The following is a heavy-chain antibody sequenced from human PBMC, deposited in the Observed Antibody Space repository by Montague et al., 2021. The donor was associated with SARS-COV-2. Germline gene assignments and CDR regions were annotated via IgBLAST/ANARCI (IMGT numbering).Heavy chain of an antibody. J-gene: IGHJ4*02. CDR1: GDSISSFY. D-gene: IGHD2-15*01. V-gene: IGHV4-4*07. CDR3: GRGVVAATPVVDY. CDR2: IYASGGT. Sequence: SETLSLTCTVSGDSISSFYWNWIRQPAGKGLEWIGRIYASGGTNYNPSLKSRVTMSVDTSKNQFSLKLNSVTAADTAVYYCGRGVVAATPVVDYWGRGNLVTVS.